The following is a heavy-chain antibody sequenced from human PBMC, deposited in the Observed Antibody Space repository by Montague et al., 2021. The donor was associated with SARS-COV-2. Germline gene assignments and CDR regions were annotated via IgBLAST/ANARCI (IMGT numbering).Heavy chain of an antibody. J-gene: IGHJ4*02. D-gene: IGHD1-14*01. CDR1: GASISYYY. CDR2: IYDSGST. V-gene: IGHV4-59*01. CDR3: AREEPDEYYFDY. Sequence: SETLSLTCSVSGASISYYYWSWIRQHPGKGLEWIGDIYDSGSTNYNPSLQSRVTISLDASRNQFSLRLSSLTAADTAVYYCAREEPDEYYFDYWGQGHLVTVSS.